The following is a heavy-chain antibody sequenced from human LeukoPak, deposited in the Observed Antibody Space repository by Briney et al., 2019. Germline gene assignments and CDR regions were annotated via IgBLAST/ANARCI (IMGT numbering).Heavy chain of an antibody. V-gene: IGHV1-2*02. CDR3: AREFSDYYIVY. CDR1: GYTFTDYY. CDR2: INPNSGGT. J-gene: IGHJ4*02. D-gene: IGHD3-22*01. Sequence: ASVKVSCKASGYTFTDYYLHWVRQAPGQGLEWMGWINPNSGGTNYAQKFQGRVTMTRDTSISTAYMELSRLRSDDTAVYYCAREFSDYYIVYWGQGTLVTVSS.